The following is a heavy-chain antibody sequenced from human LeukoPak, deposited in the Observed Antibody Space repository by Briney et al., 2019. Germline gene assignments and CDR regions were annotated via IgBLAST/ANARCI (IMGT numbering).Heavy chain of an antibody. CDR1: GHTFTNYG. J-gene: IGHJ4*02. V-gene: IGHV1-18*01. Sequence: ASVKVSCKASGHTFTNYGISWVRQAPGQGLEWMGWISAYNGNTNYAQKVQGRVTMTTDTSTNTAYMEVRSLRSDDTAVYYCARDYSSSWYYFDYWGQGTLVTVSS. CDR3: ARDYSSSWYYFDY. CDR2: ISAYNGNT. D-gene: IGHD6-13*01.